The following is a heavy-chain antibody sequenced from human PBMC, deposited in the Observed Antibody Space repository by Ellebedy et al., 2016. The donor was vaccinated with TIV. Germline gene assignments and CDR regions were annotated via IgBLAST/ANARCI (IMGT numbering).Heavy chain of an antibody. CDR3: ARGSGSSSPLGGY. CDR1: GFTFSAYS. D-gene: IGHD3-10*01. J-gene: IGHJ4*02. CDR2: ITTTSAYR. V-gene: IGHV3-21*01. Sequence: GESLKISCAAAGFTFSAYSMNWVRQAPGRGLEWVSSITTTSAYRYYADSVKGRFTISRDNAKNSLYLQMNSLRAEDTAVYYCARGSGSSSPLGGYWGQGTLVTVSS.